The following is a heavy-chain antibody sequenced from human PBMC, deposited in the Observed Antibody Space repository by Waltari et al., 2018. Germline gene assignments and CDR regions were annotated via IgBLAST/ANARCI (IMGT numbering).Heavy chain of an antibody. CDR2: IKQDGSDT. CDR1: GFTFNTFW. J-gene: IGHJ4*02. D-gene: IGHD1-26*01. Sequence: EVQLVESGGGLVQPGGSLRLSCVASGFTFNTFWMSWVRQAPGQGLEWVTDIKQDGSDTYYADSVKCRFTVARDNAKNSLYLQMNSLRVEDTAVYYCARDWEGDRPNFDYWGQGTLVTVSS. V-gene: IGHV3-7*04. CDR3: ARDWEGDRPNFDY.